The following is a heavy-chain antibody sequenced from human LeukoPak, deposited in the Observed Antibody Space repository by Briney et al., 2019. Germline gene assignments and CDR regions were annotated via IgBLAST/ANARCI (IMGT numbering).Heavy chain of an antibody. D-gene: IGHD4-4*01. CDR2: IKQDGSEK. J-gene: IGHJ4*02. CDR1: GFTFSSYW. V-gene: IGHV3-7*01. Sequence: PGLSLTLSCAASGFTFSSYWMSWLRQAPGKALEWVAHIKQDGSEKYYVDPVKGRFTVSRDNAKNSLYLQMNSLRAEDMAVYYCARLGTTVTAPFVYWGGGALVIVSS. CDR3: ARLGTTVTAPFVY.